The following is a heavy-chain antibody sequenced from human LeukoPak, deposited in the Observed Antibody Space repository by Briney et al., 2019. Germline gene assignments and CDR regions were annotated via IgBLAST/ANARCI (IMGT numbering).Heavy chain of an antibody. D-gene: IGHD5-18*01. CDR2: INHSGST. V-gene: IGHV4-34*01. CDR3: ARTSRGYSYGPNFDY. J-gene: IGHJ4*02. CDR1: GGSFSGYY. Sequence: SETLSLTCAVYGGSFSGYYWSWIRQPPGKGLEWIGEINHSGSTNYNPSLKSRVTISVDTSKNQFSLKLSSVTAADTAVYYCARTSRGYSYGPNFDYWGQGTLVTVSS.